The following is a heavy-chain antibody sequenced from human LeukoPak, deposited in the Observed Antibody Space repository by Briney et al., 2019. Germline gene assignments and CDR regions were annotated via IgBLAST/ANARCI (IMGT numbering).Heavy chain of an antibody. CDR2: INHSGST. Sequence: SETLSLTCAVYGGSFSGYYWSWIRQPPGKGLEWIGEINHSGSTNYNPSLKSRVTISVDTSKNQFSLKLSSVTAADTAVYYCARGHYYDSSGYYHDAFDIWGQGTMVTVSS. J-gene: IGHJ3*02. CDR3: ARGHYYDSSGYYHDAFDI. CDR1: GGSFSGYY. V-gene: IGHV4-34*09. D-gene: IGHD3-22*01.